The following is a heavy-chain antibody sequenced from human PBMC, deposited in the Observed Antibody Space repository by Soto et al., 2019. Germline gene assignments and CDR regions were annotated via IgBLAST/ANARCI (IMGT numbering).Heavy chain of an antibody. J-gene: IGHJ4*02. CDR1: GESFSGYY. Sequence: TSETLSLTFTVYGESFSGYYWSWIRQPPGKGLEWIGEINHSGSTNYNPSLKSRVTMSVDTSNNQFSLNLSSVTAADTAMYYCAGNIVATISSFDYWGQETLVTVSS. CDR3: AGNIVATISSFDY. D-gene: IGHD5-12*01. CDR2: INHSGST. V-gene: IGHV4-34*01.